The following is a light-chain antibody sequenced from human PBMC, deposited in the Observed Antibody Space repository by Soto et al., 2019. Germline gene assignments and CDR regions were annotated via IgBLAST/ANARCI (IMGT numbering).Light chain of an antibody. CDR2: DAS. CDR3: QKHTSAPQT. CDR1: QSISSW. Sequence: DIQMTQSPSTLSASVGDRVTISCRASQSISSWLAWYQQKPGKAPNLLIYDASSLQSGVPSRFSGIGSGTEFTLTISSLQPEDVATYYCQKHTSAPQTFGQGTKVDIK. J-gene: IGKJ1*01. V-gene: IGKV1-5*01.